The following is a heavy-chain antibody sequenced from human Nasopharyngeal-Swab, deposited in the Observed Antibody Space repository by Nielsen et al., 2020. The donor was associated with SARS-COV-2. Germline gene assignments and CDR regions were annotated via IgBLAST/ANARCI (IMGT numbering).Heavy chain of an antibody. CDR2: IDAGGGNT. CDR3: ATPGTRCSGDSCDMWVFDY. J-gene: IGHJ4*02. Sequence: GGSLRLSCAASGFTFSTYAMTWVRQAPGQGLEWVSTIDAGGGNTWYADSAKGRFTISRDNSKNTLYLQMSSLRAEDTAIYYCATPGTRCSGDSCDMWVFDYWGQGTQVTVSS. D-gene: IGHD2-15*01. V-gene: IGHV3-23*01. CDR1: GFTFSTYA.